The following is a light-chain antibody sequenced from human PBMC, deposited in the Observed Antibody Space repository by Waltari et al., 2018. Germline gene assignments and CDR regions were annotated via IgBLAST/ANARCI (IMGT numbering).Light chain of an antibody. CDR3: YSSDTTGLRV. J-gene: IGLJ1*01. CDR1: ALPRKY. Sequence: SSELTQPPPVSVSPGQTARITCRGPALPRKYAYWFQQKSGQAPRLVIYEDTKRPSGIPARFSGSSSGTVATLTITGAQVDDEADYYCYSSDTTGLRVFGGGTTVVVL. CDR2: EDT. V-gene: IGLV3-10*01.